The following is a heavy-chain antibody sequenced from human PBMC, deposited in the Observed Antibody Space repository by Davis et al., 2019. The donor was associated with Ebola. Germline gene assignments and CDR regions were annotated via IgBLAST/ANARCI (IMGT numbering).Heavy chain of an antibody. V-gene: IGHV3-74*01. CDR1: GFTFSSYA. Sequence: PGGSLRLSCAASGFTFSSYAMSWVRQAPGKGLEWVSRINSDGSSTSYADSVKGRFTISRDNAKNTLYLQMNSLRAEDTAVYYCTRGWELLRGAFDIWGQGTMVTVSS. D-gene: IGHD1-26*01. CDR2: INSDGSST. J-gene: IGHJ3*02. CDR3: TRGWELLRGAFDI.